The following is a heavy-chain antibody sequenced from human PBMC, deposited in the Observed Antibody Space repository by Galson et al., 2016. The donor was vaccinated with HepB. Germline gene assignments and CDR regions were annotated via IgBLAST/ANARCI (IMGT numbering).Heavy chain of an antibody. CDR2: IFSGGAT. D-gene: IGHD2/OR15-2a*01. V-gene: IGHV3-53*01. J-gene: IGHJ6*04. Sequence: SLRLSCAVSGFSLSYSYMSWVRQTPGKGLECVATIFSGGATYYADSVKGRFTISRDDSNNILYLGMTGLTAGDTALYYCARDADPQYYFHHGMDVWGSGTTVIVSA. CDR1: GFSLSYSY. CDR3: ARDADPQYYFHHGMDV.